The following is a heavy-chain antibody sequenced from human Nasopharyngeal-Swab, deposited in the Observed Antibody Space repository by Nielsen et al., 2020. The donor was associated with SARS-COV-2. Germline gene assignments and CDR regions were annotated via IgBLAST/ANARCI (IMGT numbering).Heavy chain of an antibody. Sequence: GEFLTISCAASGFTFSSYAVHWVRQAPGKGLEWVAVISYDGSNKYYADSVKGRFTISRDDSKNTLYLQVKSLRADDTGVYYCASLRADTPDFAYLGQGTLVTVSS. D-gene: IGHD2-15*01. CDR3: ASLRADTPDFAY. CDR2: ISYDGSNK. J-gene: IGHJ4*02. V-gene: IGHV3-30-3*01. CDR1: GFTFSSYA.